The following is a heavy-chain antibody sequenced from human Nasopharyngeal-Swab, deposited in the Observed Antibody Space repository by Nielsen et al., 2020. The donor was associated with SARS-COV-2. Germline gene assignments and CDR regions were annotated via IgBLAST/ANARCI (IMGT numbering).Heavy chain of an antibody. V-gene: IGHV5-51*01. J-gene: IGHJ3*02. CDR2: IYPGDSDT. D-gene: IGHD3-22*01. CDR1: GYRFISYW. Sequence: KVSCKGSGYRFISYWIGWVRQMPGKGLEGMGIIYPGDSDTRYSPSFQGQVTISADKSINTAYLQWSSLKASDTAMYYCARTAIEGGYYRGDAFDIWGQGTMVTVSS. CDR3: ARTAIEGGYYRGDAFDI.